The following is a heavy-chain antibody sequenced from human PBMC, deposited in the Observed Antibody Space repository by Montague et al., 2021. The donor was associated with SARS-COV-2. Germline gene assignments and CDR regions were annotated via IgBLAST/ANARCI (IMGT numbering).Heavy chain of an antibody. D-gene: IGHD6-19*01. CDR3: AHRLSSGWWGDWFDP. CDR2: IYWDDDK. CDR1: GFSLSTSGVG. V-gene: IGHV2-5*02. Sequence: PALVKPTQTLTLTCTFSGFSLSTSGVGVGWIRQPPGKALEWLALIYWDDDKRYSPSLKSKLTITKDTSKNQVVLTMTNMDPVDTAAYYCAHRLSSGWWGDWFDPWGQGTLVTVSS. J-gene: IGHJ5*02.